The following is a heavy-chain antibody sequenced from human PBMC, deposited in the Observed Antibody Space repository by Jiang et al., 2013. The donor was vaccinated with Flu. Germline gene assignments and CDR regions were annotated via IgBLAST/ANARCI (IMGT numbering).Heavy chain of an antibody. CDR2: INGDGSST. CDR3: ARDYYYDSSGYYALL. V-gene: IGHV3-74*01. J-gene: IGHJ3*01. CDR1: GFTFSNYW. Sequence: RLSCAASGFTFSNYWMHWVRQAPGKGLVWVSRINGDGSSTSYADSVKGRFTISRDNAKNTLYLQMSSLRAEDTAVYYCARDYYYDSSGYYALLWGQGTMVTVSS. D-gene: IGHD3-22*01.